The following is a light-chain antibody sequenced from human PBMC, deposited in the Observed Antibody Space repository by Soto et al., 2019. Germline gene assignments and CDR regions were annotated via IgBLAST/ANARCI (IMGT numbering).Light chain of an antibody. V-gene: IGLV2-14*01. CDR3: SSYTSRNNLYV. Sequence: QSALTQPASVSGSPGQSITISCTGTSSDVGGYTYVSWYQQHPGKAPKLMIFEVSNRPSGVSNRFSGSKSGNTASLTISGLQAEDEADYYCSSYTSRNNLYVFGTGTKVTVL. CDR1: SSDVGGYTY. CDR2: EVS. J-gene: IGLJ1*01.